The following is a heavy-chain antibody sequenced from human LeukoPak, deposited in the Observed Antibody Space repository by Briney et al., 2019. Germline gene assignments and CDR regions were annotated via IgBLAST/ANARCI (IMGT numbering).Heavy chain of an antibody. CDR2: IYTSGST. Sequence: SETLSLTCTVSGGSLSSYYWSWLRQPAGKGLEWIGRIYTSGSTNYNPSPKSRVTMSVDTSKNQFSLKLRSVTAADTAVYYCARHPWGGYSGYEFDYWGQGTLVTVSS. CDR1: GGSLSSYY. D-gene: IGHD5-12*01. CDR3: ARHPWGGYSGYEFDY. V-gene: IGHV4-4*07. J-gene: IGHJ4*02.